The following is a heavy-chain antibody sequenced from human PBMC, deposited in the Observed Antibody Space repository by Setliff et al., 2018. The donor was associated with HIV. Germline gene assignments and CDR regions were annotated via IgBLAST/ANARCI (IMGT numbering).Heavy chain of an antibody. CDR2: VTPDGGDK. CDR3: ARGVRGYSYG. D-gene: IGHD5-18*01. CDR1: GFMFGVDW. V-gene: IGHV3-7*01. Sequence: GGSLRLSCAASGFMFGVDWMSWVRQTPGKGLEWVASVTPDGGDKYYANSMRGRFTISRDNGKNAVYLQMNSLTAEDTALYYCARGVRGYSYGWGQGTLVTVSS. J-gene: IGHJ4*02.